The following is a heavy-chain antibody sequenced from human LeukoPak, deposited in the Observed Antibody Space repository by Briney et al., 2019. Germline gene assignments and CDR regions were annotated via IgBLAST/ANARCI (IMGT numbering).Heavy chain of an antibody. Sequence: SGTLSLTCAVSGGSISSSNWWGWIRQPPGKGLEWIGSIYYSGSTYYNPSLKSRVTISGDTSKNQFSLKLSSVTAADTAVYYCARLLLLWFGEPDYWGQGTVVTVSS. CDR3: ARLLLLWFGEPDY. CDR2: IYYSGST. J-gene: IGHJ4*02. CDR1: GGSISSSNW. D-gene: IGHD3-10*01. V-gene: IGHV4-39*01.